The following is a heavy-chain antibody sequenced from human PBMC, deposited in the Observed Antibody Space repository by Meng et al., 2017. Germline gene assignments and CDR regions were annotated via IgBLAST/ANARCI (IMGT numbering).Heavy chain of an antibody. Sequence: QGQVVPAGVGVKKPGASVKVFCKASGYTFTSYSMHWVRQAPGQRLEWMGWINAGNANTKYSQKFQDRVTITMDTSASTAYMELSSLRSEDTAMYYCAREPGSSGWNYFDSWGQGTLVTVSS. CDR2: INAGNANT. D-gene: IGHD6-19*01. CDR1: GYTFTSYS. J-gene: IGHJ4*02. CDR3: AREPGSSGWNYFDS. V-gene: IGHV1-3*01.